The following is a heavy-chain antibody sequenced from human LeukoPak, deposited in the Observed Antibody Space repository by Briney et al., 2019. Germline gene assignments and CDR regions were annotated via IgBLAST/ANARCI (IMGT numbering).Heavy chain of an antibody. V-gene: IGHV3-64*01. CDR1: GFTFSSYW. CDR2: ISSNGDST. Sequence: HPGGSLRLSCAASGFTFSSYWMSWVRQAPGKGLEYVSAISSNGDSTYYVNSVKGRFTISRDNSRNTLYLQMGSLRAEDMAVYYCARRGDYDFWSGYYSGYFDYWGQGTLVTVSS. D-gene: IGHD3-3*01. CDR3: ARRGDYDFWSGYYSGYFDY. J-gene: IGHJ4*02.